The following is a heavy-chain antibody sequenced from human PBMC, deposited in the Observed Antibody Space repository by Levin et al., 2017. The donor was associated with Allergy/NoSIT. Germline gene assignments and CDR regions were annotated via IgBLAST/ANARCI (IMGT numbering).Heavy chain of an antibody. CDR3: ARDAYGWDLYGSDY. CDR1: GYTFTGYY. D-gene: IGHD3-10*01. Sequence: ASVKVSCKASGYTFTGYYMHWVRQAPGQGLEWMGWINPNSGGTNYAQKFQGRVTMTRDTSISTAYMELSRLRSDDTAVYYCARDAYGWDLYGSDYWGQGTLVTVSS. J-gene: IGHJ4*02. V-gene: IGHV1-2*02. CDR2: INPNSGGT.